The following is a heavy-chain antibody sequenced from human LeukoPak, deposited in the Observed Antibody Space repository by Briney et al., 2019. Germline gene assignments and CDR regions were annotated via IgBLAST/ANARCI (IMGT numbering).Heavy chain of an antibody. Sequence: GGSLRLSCAASGFTLSSYAMSWVRQTPGKGLEWLSIIYSSGSTYYADSVKGRFTISRDNSKNTLYLQMNSLRAEDTAVYYCAREAPGGGGYWGQGTLVTVSS. J-gene: IGHJ4*02. CDR2: IYSSGST. CDR1: GFTLSSYA. V-gene: IGHV3-66*01. CDR3: AREAPGGGGY. D-gene: IGHD3-10*01.